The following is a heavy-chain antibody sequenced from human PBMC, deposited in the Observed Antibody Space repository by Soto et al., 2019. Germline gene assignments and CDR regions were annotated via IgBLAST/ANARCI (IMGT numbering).Heavy chain of an antibody. D-gene: IGHD3-22*01. CDR3: ARRLTSTYYYDGSDYPHVFDI. V-gene: IGHV2-5*02. Sequence: QITLKESGPTLVKPAQTLTLTCTFSGFSLSTTGVGVGWIRQPPGKALEWLALIYWDDDKRYSPSLKSRLTITKDTSENQVVLRMTNMDPVDTATYYCARRLTSTYYYDGSDYPHVFDIWGQGTMVTVSS. CDR2: IYWDDDK. CDR1: GFSLSTTGVG. J-gene: IGHJ3*02.